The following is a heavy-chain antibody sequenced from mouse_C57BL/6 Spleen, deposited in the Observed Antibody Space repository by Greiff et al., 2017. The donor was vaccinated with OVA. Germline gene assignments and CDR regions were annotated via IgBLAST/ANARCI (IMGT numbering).Heavy chain of an antibody. J-gene: IGHJ4*01. V-gene: IGHV1-15*01. D-gene: IGHD2-4*01. Sequence: QVQLQQSGAELVRPGASVTLSCKASGYTFTDYEMHWVKQTPVHGLEWIGAIDPETGGTAYNQKFKGKAILTADKSSSTAYMELRSLTSEDSAVYYCTRSLYDYGYYYAMDYWGQGTSVTVSS. CDR3: TRSLYDYGYYYAMDY. CDR1: GYTFTDYE. CDR2: IDPETGGT.